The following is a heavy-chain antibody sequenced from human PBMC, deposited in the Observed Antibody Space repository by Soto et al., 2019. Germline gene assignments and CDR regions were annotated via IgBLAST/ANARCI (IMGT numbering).Heavy chain of an antibody. CDR1: GYSFTSYW. CDR3: ARRGAVAGTDKYYYYGMDV. D-gene: IGHD6-19*01. J-gene: IGHJ6*02. V-gene: IGHV5-51*01. CDR2: IYPGDSDT. Sequence: PGESLKISCKGSGYSFTSYWIGWVRQMPGKGLEWMGIIYPGDSDTRYSPSFQGQVTISADKSISTAYLQWSSLKASDTAMYYCARRGAVAGTDKYYYYGMDVRGQGTTVTVSS.